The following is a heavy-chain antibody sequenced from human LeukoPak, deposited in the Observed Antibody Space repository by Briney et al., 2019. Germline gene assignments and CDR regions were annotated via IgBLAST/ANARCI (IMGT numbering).Heavy chain of an antibody. J-gene: IGHJ4*02. CDR2: ISGSGGST. Sequence: GGSLRLSCAASGFTFSSYAMSWVRQAPGKGLEWVSAISGSGGSTYYADSVKGRFTISRDNSKNTLYLQMNSLRAEDTAVYYCAKVLAHSSSPMAWNWGQGTLVTVSS. CDR1: GFTFSSYA. CDR3: AKVLAHSSSPMAWN. D-gene: IGHD6-6*01. V-gene: IGHV3-23*01.